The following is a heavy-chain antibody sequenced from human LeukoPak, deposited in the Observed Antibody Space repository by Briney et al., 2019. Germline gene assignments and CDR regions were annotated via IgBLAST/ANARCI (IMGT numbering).Heavy chain of an antibody. CDR3: ARSIAVAGYYFDY. D-gene: IGHD6-19*01. Sequence: SGHALVKPTQTLTLTCTLSGFSLSTTKVRVSWIRQPPGKSLEWLARIDCDDDKFYSTSLETRLTISKDTSKNPVVLTMTNMDPVDTATYYCARSIAVAGYYFDYWGQGTLVTVSS. CDR2: IDCDDDK. CDR1: GFSLSTTKVR. J-gene: IGHJ4*02. V-gene: IGHV2-70*04.